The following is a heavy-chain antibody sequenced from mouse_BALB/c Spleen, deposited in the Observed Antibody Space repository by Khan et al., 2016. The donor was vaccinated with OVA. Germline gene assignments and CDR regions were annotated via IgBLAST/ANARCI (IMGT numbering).Heavy chain of an antibody. J-gene: IGHJ3*01. CDR3: ASNLTGSFAY. V-gene: IGHV5-6*01. CDR2: INSDGTYT. D-gene: IGHD4-1*01. Sequence: EVELVESGGDLVKPGGSLKLSCAASGFTFSNYGMSWVRQIPDKRLEWVATINSDGTYTYYPDSVKGRFTISRNNAKNTLYLEMSSLKSEDTAMYYCASNLTGSFAYWGQGTLVTVS. CDR1: GFTFSNYG.